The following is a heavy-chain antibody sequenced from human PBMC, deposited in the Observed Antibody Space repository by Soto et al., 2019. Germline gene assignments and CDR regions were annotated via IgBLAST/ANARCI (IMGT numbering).Heavy chain of an antibody. CDR1: GDSINNFY. CDR3: AKGEGQYSSGWYLN. J-gene: IGHJ4*02. D-gene: IGHD6-19*01. CDR2: IYSSGST. V-gene: IGHV4-4*07. Sequence: SEILSLTCTASGDSINNFYLSWIRQAAGKGLEWIGLIYSSGSTNYNSALASRVTMSVDTSKNQFSLILTSVTAADTAVYYCAKGEGQYSSGWYLNWGQGTLVTVSS.